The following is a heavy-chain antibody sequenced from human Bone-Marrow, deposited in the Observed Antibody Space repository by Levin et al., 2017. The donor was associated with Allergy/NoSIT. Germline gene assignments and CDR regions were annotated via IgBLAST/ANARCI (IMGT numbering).Heavy chain of an antibody. CDR3: ARISEDNDYGDYVDY. V-gene: IGHV3-21*01. CDR1: GFTFSSYS. CDR2: ISSSSSYI. D-gene: IGHD4-17*01. J-gene: IGHJ4*02. Sequence: PGGSLRLSCAASGFTFSSYSMNWVRQAPGKGLEWVSSISSSSSYIYYADSVKGRFTISRDNAKNSLYLQMNSLRAEDTAVYYCARISEDNDYGDYVDYWGQGTLVTVSS.